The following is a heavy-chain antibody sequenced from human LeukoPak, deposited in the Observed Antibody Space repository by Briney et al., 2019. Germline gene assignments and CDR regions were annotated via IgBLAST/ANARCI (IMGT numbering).Heavy chain of an antibody. J-gene: IGHJ4*02. D-gene: IGHD3-22*01. CDR2: IHYSGGT. CDR3: ARWGYFDSSGYFVVDY. CDR1: GGSISRYY. Sequence: SETLSLTCTVSGGSISRYYWNWIRQPPGERLEWIGWIHYSGGTAYNPSLESRVNMSADTSKNHISLKMTSVTAADTATYYCARWGYFDSSGYFVVDYWGQGALVTVSS. V-gene: IGHV4-59*01.